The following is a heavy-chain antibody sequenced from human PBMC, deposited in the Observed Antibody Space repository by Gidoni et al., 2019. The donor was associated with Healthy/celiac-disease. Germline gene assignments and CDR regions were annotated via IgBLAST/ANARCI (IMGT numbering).Heavy chain of an antibody. D-gene: IGHD3-22*01. CDR3: ASELYDSSGYYYSY. V-gene: IGHV1-69*01. CDR1: GGTFSSYA. J-gene: IGHJ4*02. CDR2: IIPIFGTA. Sequence: QVQLVQSGAAVKKPGSSVKVSCKASGGTFSSYAIRWVRQGPGQGLAWMGGIIPIFGTANYGQKFQGRVTITADESTSTAYMELSSLRSEDTAVYYCASELYDSSGYYYSYWGQGTLVTVSS.